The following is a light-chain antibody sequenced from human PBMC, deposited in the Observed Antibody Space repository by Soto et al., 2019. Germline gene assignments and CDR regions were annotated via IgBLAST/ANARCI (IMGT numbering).Light chain of an antibody. CDR3: YSDTTGSTK. CDR1: SSDNAHQKY. J-gene: IGLJ2*01. CDR2: EVS. V-gene: IGLV2-14*01. Sequence: QSALTQPASAYGYPGQSITIFCTATSSDNAHQKYVSWYQQHPGQAPKLTISEVSNRPSGVSNPYSCSKSSNTGSLTISGLHAQDEADCYCYSDTTGSTKFSGGTKLTVL.